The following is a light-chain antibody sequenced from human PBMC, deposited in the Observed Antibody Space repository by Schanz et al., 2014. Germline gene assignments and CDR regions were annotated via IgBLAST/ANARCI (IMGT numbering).Light chain of an antibody. V-gene: IGLV1-47*02. J-gene: IGLJ3*02. CDR2: SNN. CDR3: AAWDDSLSGWV. Sequence: QSVLTQPPSASGTPGQRVTISCSGSSSNIGSDSGNWYQQLPGTAPKLLIYSNNQRSSGVPDRFSGSKSGTSASLAISGLRSEDEADYYCAAWDDSLSGWVFGGGTKLTVL. CDR1: SSNIGSDS.